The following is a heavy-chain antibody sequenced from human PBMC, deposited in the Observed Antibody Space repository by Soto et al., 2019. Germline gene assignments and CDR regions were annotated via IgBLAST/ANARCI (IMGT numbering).Heavy chain of an antibody. Sequence: GGSLRLSCEVSGFTFSSYAMHWVRQAPGKWPEWVAVISYDGSNKYYADSVKGRFTISRDNSKNTLYLQMNSLRAEDTAVYYCARDRGYDFWSGYLYYYYYYGMDVWGQGTTVTVSS. CDR3: ARDRGYDFWSGYLYYYYYYGMDV. V-gene: IGHV3-30-3*01. D-gene: IGHD3-3*01. CDR1: GFTFSSYA. CDR2: ISYDGSNK. J-gene: IGHJ6*02.